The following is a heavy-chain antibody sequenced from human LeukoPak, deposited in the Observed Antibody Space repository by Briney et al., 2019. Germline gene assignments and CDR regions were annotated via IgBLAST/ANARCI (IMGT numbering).Heavy chain of an antibody. Sequence: PGGSLRLSCAASGFTFDDYAMHWVRQAPGKGLEWVSGISWNSGSIGYADSVKGRFTISRDNAKNSLYLQMNSLRAEDTALYYCAKDIGHIVVVPAAIPYYYGMDVWGQGTTVTVSS. J-gene: IGHJ6*02. V-gene: IGHV3-9*01. CDR3: AKDIGHIVVVPAAIPYYYGMDV. CDR1: GFTFDDYA. D-gene: IGHD2-2*01. CDR2: ISWNSGSI.